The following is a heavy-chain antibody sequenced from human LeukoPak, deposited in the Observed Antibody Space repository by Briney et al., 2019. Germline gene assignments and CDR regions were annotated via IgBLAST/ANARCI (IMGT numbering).Heavy chain of an antibody. CDR1: GGSISSGDYY. J-gene: IGHJ4*02. V-gene: IGHV4-30-4*08. Sequence: SQTLSLTCTVSGGSISSGDYYWSWIRQPPGKGLEWIGYIYYSGSTYYSPSLKSRVTISVDTSKNQFSLKLSSVTAADTAVYYCARVSREDTAMVNYFDYWGQGTLVTVSS. CDR2: IYYSGST. D-gene: IGHD5-18*01. CDR3: ARVSREDTAMVNYFDY.